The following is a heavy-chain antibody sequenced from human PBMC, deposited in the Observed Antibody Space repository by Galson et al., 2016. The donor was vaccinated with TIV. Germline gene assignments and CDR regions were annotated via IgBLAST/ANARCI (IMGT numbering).Heavy chain of an antibody. J-gene: IGHJ4*02. V-gene: IGHV1-46*01. Sequence: SVKVSCKASGYIFTTYYIHWVRQAPGQGLEWMGMLYPSGVTTSYAEKFQDRVTMSMDTSTSTFYMELSSLTSEDTAIYYCSREKYSGFGFWGQGTLVTVSS. CDR2: LYPSGVTT. CDR3: SREKYSGFGF. D-gene: IGHD5-12*01. CDR1: GYIFTTYY.